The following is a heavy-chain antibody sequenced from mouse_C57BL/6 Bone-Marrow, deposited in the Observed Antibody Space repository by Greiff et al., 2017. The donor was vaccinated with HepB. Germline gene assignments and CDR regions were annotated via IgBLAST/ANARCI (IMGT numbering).Heavy chain of an antibody. CDR3: ARSGRRNAMDY. J-gene: IGHJ4*01. CDR1: GYTFTSYW. CDR2: IHPNSGST. V-gene: IGHV1-64*01. Sequence: QVQLQQPGAELVKPGASVKLSCKASGYTFTSYWMHWVKQRPGQGLEWIGMIHPNSGSTNYNEKFKSKATLTVNKSSSTAYMQLSSLTSEDSAVYYCARSGRRNAMDYWGQGTSVTVSS. D-gene: IGHD3-1*01.